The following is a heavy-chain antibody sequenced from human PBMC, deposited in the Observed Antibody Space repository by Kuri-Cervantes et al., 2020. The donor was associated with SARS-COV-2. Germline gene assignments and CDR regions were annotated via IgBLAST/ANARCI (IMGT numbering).Heavy chain of an antibody. J-gene: IGHJ4*02. CDR2: IYHSGST. CDR3: ARFSAAAGQRTFDY. V-gene: IGHV4-39*07. CDR1: GGSISSSSYY. Sequence: SETLSLTCTVSGGSISSSSYYWGWIRQPPGKGLEWIGSIYHSGSTYYNPSLKSRVTISVDTSKNQFSLKLSSVTAADTAVYYCARFSAAAGQRTFDYWGQGTLVTVSS. D-gene: IGHD6-13*01.